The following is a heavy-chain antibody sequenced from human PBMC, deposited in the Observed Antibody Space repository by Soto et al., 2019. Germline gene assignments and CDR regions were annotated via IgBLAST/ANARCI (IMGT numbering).Heavy chain of an antibody. CDR2: INTYNGNT. D-gene: IGHD3-16*01. CDR3: AMVDVYVTPSPQDV. J-gene: IGHJ6*02. V-gene: IGHV1-18*01. Sequence: QVQLVQSGAEVKNPGASVKVSCKASGYTFTRYGIAWARQAPGQGLEWMGWINTYNGNTNYAQNVQGRVTLTTDTSRSTAYMELRSLRSNDTAIYYCAMVDVYVTPSPQDVWGQGTTVIVSS. CDR1: GYTFTRYG.